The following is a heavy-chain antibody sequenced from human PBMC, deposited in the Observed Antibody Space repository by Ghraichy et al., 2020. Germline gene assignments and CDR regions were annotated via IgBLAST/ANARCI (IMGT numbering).Heavy chain of an antibody. J-gene: IGHJ6*02. V-gene: IGHV2-26*01. Sequence: SGPTLVKPTETLTLTCTVSGFSLSNARMGVSWIRQPPGKALEWLAHIFSNDEKSYSTSLKSRLTISKDTSKSQVVLTMTNMDPVDTATYYCARILYDYVWGSYRYNYYYYGMDVWGQGTTVTVSS. D-gene: IGHD3-16*02. CDR3: ARILYDYVWGSYRYNYYYYGMDV. CDR1: GFSLSNARMG. CDR2: IFSNDEK.